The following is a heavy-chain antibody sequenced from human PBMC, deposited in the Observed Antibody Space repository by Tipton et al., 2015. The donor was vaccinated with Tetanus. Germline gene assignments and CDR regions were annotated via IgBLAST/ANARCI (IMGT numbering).Heavy chain of an antibody. Sequence: SLRLSCAASGFTFNRYGINWVRQAPGKGLEWVSYISYSSTSIYYAASVKGRFAVSRDNAKNSLYLQMNTLRDDDTAVYYCARRGEARANWFDSWGQGTLVTVSS. CDR3: ARRGEARANWFDS. D-gene: IGHD2-21*01. J-gene: IGHJ5*01. CDR1: GFTFNRYG. V-gene: IGHV3-48*02. CDR2: ISYSSTSI.